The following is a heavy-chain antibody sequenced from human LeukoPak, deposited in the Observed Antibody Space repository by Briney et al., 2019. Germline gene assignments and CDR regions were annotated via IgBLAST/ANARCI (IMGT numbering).Heavy chain of an antibody. CDR1: GGSISSSSYY. Sequence: SETLSLTCTVSGGSISSSSYYWGWIRQPPGKGLEWIGSIYYSRYTYYNPSLKSRVTISVDTSKNQFSLKLSSVTAADTAVYYCARSLWFGELLPDYGMDVWGQGTTVTVSS. CDR3: ARSLWFGELLPDYGMDV. CDR2: IYYSRYT. D-gene: IGHD3-10*01. J-gene: IGHJ6*02. V-gene: IGHV4-39*07.